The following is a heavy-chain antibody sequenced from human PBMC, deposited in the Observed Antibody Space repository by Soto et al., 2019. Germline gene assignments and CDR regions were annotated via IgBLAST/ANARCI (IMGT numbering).Heavy chain of an antibody. CDR1: GGSISSGGYY. CDR3: ARGPKQQAARFQH. CDR2: IYYSGST. Sequence: QVQLQESGPGLVKPSQTLSLTCTVSGGSISSGGYYWSWIRQHPAKGLGLIGYIYYSGSTYYHPSLKSRVTISVDTSKNQFSLKLSSVTAADTAVYYCARGPKQQAARFQHWGQGTLVTVSS. V-gene: IGHV4-31*03. D-gene: IGHD6-13*01. J-gene: IGHJ1*01.